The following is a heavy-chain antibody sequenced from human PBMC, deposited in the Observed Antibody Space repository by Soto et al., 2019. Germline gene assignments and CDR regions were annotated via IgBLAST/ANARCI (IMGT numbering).Heavy chain of an antibody. V-gene: IGHV4-39*01. D-gene: IGHD4-17*01. CDR3: GAQDYGAKAYYFET. CDR1: SGSISSSSSY. Sequence: QLQLQESGAGLVKPSETLSLTCSVSSGSISSSSSYWGWIRQPPGKGLEWIGSIYYSGNTYYNPSLKSRVTISIDSSKTQFSLKLNSVTTADTAVYYCGAQDYGAKAYYFETWGQGTLVTVSS. CDR2: IYYSGNT. J-gene: IGHJ4*02.